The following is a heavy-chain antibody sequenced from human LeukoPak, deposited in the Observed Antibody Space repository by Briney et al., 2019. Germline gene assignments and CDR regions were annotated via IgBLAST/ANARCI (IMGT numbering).Heavy chain of an antibody. J-gene: IGHJ3*02. V-gene: IGHV5-51*01. CDR2: IYPGDSET. Sequence: GESLKISCKGSGYSFTTYWIDWVRHMPGKGLEWMGIIYPGDSETTYSPSFQGQVTISADKSTSTAYLQWSSLKASDTAMYYCARVGYSNLGAFDIWGQGTMVTVSS. D-gene: IGHD4-11*01. CDR1: GYSFTTYW. CDR3: ARVGYSNLGAFDI.